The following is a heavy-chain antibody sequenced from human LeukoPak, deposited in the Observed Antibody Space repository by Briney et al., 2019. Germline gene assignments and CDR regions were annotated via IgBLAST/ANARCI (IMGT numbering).Heavy chain of an antibody. CDR1: GFTFSSYA. Sequence: YPGGSLRLSCAASGFTFSSYAMSWVRQAPGKGLEWVSAISGSGGSTYYADSVKRRFTISRDNSKNTLYLQMSSVRAEDTAVYYCAKNRGGSYYSGSDYWGEGTLVTVSS. CDR2: ISGSGGST. J-gene: IGHJ4*02. V-gene: IGHV3-23*01. D-gene: IGHD2-15*01. CDR3: AKNRGGSYYSGSDY.